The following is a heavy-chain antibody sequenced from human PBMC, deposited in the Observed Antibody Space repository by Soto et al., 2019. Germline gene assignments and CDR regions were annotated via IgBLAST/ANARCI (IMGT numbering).Heavy chain of an antibody. CDR2: ISGSGGST. J-gene: IGHJ6*03. Sequence: PGGSLRLSCAASGFTFSSYAMSWVRQAPGKGLEWVSAISGSGGSTYYADSVKGRFTISRDNSKNTLYLQMNSLRAEDTAVYYCARRQKLEFETVAGTRYYYYYMDVWGKGTTVTVSS. V-gene: IGHV3-23*01. D-gene: IGHD6-19*01. CDR1: GFTFSSYA. CDR3: ARRQKLEFETVAGTRYYYYYMDV.